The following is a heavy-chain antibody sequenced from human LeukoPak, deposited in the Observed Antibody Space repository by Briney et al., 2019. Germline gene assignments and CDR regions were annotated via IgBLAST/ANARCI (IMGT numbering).Heavy chain of an antibody. J-gene: IGHJ4*02. CDR1: GGSISSYY. CDR2: IYYSGST. V-gene: IGHV4-59*01. Sequence: SETLSLTCTVSGGSISSYYWSWIRQPPGKGLEWIGYIYYSGSTNYNPSLKSRVTISVDTSKNQFSLKVTSVTAADTAVYYCARSHGLFWGQGTLVTVSS. CDR3: ARSHGLF.